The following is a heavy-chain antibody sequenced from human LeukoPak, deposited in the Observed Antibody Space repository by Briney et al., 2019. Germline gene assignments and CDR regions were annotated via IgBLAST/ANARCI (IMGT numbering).Heavy chain of an antibody. V-gene: IGHV3-30*18. CDR1: GFTFSRYG. J-gene: IGHJ4*02. CDR2: ITYDGTDK. Sequence: GGSLRLSCAASGFTFSRYGMQWVRQARGKGLEWVAIITYDGTDKNYADSVKGRFTISRDNSKSTVYLQMNSLRAEDTAVFYCAKSWGVEYSSGFYIGVDYWGQGTLVTVSS. CDR3: AKSWGVEYSSGFYIGVDY. D-gene: IGHD3-22*01.